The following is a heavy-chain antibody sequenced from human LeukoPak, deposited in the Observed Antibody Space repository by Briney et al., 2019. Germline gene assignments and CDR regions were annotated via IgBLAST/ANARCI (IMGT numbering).Heavy chain of an antibody. CDR2: FYAGGST. D-gene: IGHD3-22*01. CDR3: AREGDYDSRRYFDL. J-gene: IGHJ2*01. Sequence: PGGSLRLSCAASGFTVSSTYMSWVRQAPGKGLEWVSVFYAGGSTYYGDSVKGRFTISRDNSKNTLYLQMHNLRAEDTAVYYCAREGDYDSRRYFDLWGRGTLVTVSS. V-gene: IGHV3-53*01. CDR1: GFTVSSTY.